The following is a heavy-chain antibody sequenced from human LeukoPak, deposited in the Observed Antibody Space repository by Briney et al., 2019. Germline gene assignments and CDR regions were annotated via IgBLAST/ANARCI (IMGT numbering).Heavy chain of an antibody. CDR1: GFTMSHYG. CDR3: AKHFCTGLDCSLFDS. CDR2: IRSAVETT. D-gene: IGHD3/OR15-3a*01. V-gene: IGHV3-23*01. Sequence: PGGSLRLSCAASGFTMSHYGVSWVRQAPGKGLEWISGIRSAVETTHYADSVKGRFIISRDDSKNALSLQPNSLRPEDTALYYCAKHFCTGLDCSLFDSWGQGTLVTVSS. J-gene: IGHJ4*02.